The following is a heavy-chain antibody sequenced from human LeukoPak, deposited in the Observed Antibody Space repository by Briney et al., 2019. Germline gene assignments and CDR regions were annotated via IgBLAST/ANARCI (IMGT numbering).Heavy chain of an antibody. CDR3: AKVAKYYYGPETYYFFEQ. D-gene: IGHD3-10*01. CDR1: GFTFSSYW. CDR2: INQDGTEK. J-gene: IGHJ4*02. V-gene: IGHV3-7*01. Sequence: GGSLRLSCAASGFTFSSYWMSWVRQAPGKGLEWVANINQDGTEKYYVDSVKGRFTISRDYAKNSLYLQMNSLRVEDTAVYYCAKVAKYYYGPETYYFFEQWGQGTPVTASS.